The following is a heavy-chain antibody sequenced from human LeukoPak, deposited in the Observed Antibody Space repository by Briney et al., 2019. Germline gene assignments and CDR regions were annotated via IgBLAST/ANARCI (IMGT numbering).Heavy chain of an antibody. CDR2: ISDGGSTT. D-gene: IGHD3-22*01. CDR1: GFTFSSYW. CDR3: SRSAYYDGSGNYYDY. Sequence: GGSLRLSCAASGFTFSSYWMHWVRQAPGKGLVWVSRISDGGSTTTYADSVKGRFTISRDNAKNTLYLQMNGLRAEDTAVYYCSRSAYYDGSGNYYDYWGQGTLVTVTS. J-gene: IGHJ4*02. V-gene: IGHV3-74*01.